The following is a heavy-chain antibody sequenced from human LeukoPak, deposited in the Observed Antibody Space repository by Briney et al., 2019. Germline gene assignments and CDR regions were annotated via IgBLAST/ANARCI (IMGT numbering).Heavy chain of an antibody. V-gene: IGHV3-64D*09. CDR2: ISSNGGST. D-gene: IGHD6-19*01. J-gene: IGHJ5*02. CDR3: VKGGDMGSGWYEGWFDP. Sequence: GGSLRLSCSASGFTFSSYAMHWVRQAPGKGLEYVSAISSNGGSTYYADSVKGRFTISRENSKNTLYLQMSSLRAEDTAVYYCVKGGDMGSGWYEGWFDPWGQGTLVTVSS. CDR1: GFTFSSYA.